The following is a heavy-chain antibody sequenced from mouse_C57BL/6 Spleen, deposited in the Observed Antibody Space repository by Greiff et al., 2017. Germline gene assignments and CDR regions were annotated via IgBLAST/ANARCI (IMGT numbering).Heavy chain of an antibody. D-gene: IGHD4-1*01. J-gene: IGHJ4*01. CDR1: AYPFTSSW. Sequence: QLQHSGAELANPGASVKLSCKASAYPFTSSWMHWLKQRPGQGLEWIGYINPSRGYTTYNQKFKDKATLTADKSSSTAYMQLSSLTYEDSAVYDCARLGDAMDYWGQGTSVTVSS. CDR2: INPSRGYT. CDR3: ARLGDAMDY. V-gene: IGHV1-7*01.